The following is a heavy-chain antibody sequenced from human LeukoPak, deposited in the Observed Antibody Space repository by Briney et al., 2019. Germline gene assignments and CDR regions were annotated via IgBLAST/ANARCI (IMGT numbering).Heavy chain of an antibody. CDR1: GGSISTYY. Sequence: SETLSLTCTVSGGSISTYYWSWIRQPAGKGLEWIGRIYTSGSTNYNPSLKSRVTMSVDTSKNQFSLKLSSVTAADTAVYYCARRSVYGDSLDYWGQGTLVTVSS. V-gene: IGHV4-4*07. CDR2: IYTSGST. D-gene: IGHD4-17*01. J-gene: IGHJ4*02. CDR3: ARRSVYGDSLDY.